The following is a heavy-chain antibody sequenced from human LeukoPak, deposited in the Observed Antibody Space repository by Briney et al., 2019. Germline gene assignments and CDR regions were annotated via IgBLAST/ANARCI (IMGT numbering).Heavy chain of an antibody. Sequence: PGGSLRLSCAASGFTFSNHWMHWVRQAPGKGLVWVSSISQDGSRTIYADSAKGRFTISRDNAKSTLYLQMNSLRAEDTAVYYCARDLYFWGQGTLVTVSS. D-gene: IGHD2-15*01. CDR2: ISQDGSRT. J-gene: IGHJ4*02. CDR3: ARDLYF. CDR1: GFTFSNHW. V-gene: IGHV3-74*01.